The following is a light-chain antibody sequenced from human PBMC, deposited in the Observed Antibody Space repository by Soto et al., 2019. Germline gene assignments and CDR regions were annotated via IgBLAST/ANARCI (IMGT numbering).Light chain of an antibody. CDR1: SRDVGVYNY. V-gene: IGLV2-14*01. CDR3: ASYAGGNQV. Sequence: QSALTQPTSVSGSPGQSITISCTGTSRDVGVYNYVSWYQQHPGKAPKVMIYEVSNRPSGVSNRFSGSKSGNTASLTVSGLLADDEADYYCASYAGGNQVFGTGTKLTVL. CDR2: EVS. J-gene: IGLJ1*01.